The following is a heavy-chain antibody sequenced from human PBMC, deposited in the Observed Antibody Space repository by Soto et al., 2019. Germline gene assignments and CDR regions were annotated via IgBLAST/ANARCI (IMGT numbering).Heavy chain of an antibody. D-gene: IGHD5-12*01. Sequence: QLQLVESGGGLVKPGGSLRLSCAASEFTFSDYYMSWIRQSPGQGLEWVAYIRGRGDYPNYAESVKGRFTISRDNGNNSLFLQMNSLRAEDTAVYYCARQSYIAATISGDFDLWGQGAPVTVST. V-gene: IGHV3-11*06. CDR1: EFTFSDYY. CDR3: ARQSYIAATISGDFDL. CDR2: IRGRGDYP. J-gene: IGHJ4*02.